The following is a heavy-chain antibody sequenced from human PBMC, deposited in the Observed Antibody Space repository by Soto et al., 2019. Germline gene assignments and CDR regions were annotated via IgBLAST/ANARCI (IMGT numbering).Heavy chain of an antibody. D-gene: IGHD3-10*01. CDR3: AKDNRADRGAFDY. CDR2: ISWNSAMI. Sequence: EVQLVESGGGLVQPGRSLRLSCAASGFTFDDFAMHWVRQAPGKGLEWVSGISWNSAMIGYADSVKGRVTISRDNAKNSLYLQMNSLRVEDTALYFCAKDNRADRGAFDYWGQGTLVSVFS. J-gene: IGHJ4*02. CDR1: GFTFDDFA. V-gene: IGHV3-9*01.